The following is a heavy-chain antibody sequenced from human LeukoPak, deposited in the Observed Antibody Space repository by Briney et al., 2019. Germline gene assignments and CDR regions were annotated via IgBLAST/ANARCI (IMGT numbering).Heavy chain of an antibody. D-gene: IGHD3-22*01. Sequence: SETLSLTCAVYGGSFSGYSWSWIRQPPGKGLEWIGYIYHSGSTYYNPSLKSRVTISVDRSKNQFSLKLSSVTAADTAVYYCARGVAWGYYYDSSGSPGYYFDYWGQGTLVTVS. CDR1: GGSFSGYS. J-gene: IGHJ4*02. CDR2: IYHSGST. CDR3: ARGVAWGYYYDSSGSPGYYFDY. V-gene: IGHV4-30-2*01.